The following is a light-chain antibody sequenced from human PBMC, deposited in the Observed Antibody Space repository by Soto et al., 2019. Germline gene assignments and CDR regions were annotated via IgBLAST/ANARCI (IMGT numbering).Light chain of an antibody. CDR1: QSISRY. V-gene: IGKV3-20*01. J-gene: IGKJ1*01. Sequence: IVLTQSPGTLSLSPGERTTLSCRASQSISRYLAWYQQKPGQGPRLLIYGASSRATGTPDWFSGSGSGTDFTLTINRLEPEDFALYYCQQYGSSPPTFGQGTKVEIK. CDR3: QQYGSSPPT. CDR2: GAS.